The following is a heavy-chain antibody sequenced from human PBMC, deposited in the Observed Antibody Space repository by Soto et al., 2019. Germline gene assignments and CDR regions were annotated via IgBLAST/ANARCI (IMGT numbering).Heavy chain of an antibody. CDR1: GGSISSYY. CDR3: ARGDSAYCGGDCHLGFDY. V-gene: IGHV4-4*07. Sequence: VQLQESGPGLVKPSETLSLTCTVSGGSISSYYWSWIRQPAGKGLEWIGRIYTSGSTNYNPSLKSRVTMSVDTSKNQFSLKLSSVTAADTAVYYCARGDSAYCGGDCHLGFDYWGQGTLVTVSS. J-gene: IGHJ4*02. D-gene: IGHD2-21*02. CDR2: IYTSGST.